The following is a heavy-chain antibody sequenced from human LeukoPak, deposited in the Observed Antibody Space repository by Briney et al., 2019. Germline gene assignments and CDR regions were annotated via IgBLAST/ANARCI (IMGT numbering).Heavy chain of an antibody. CDR1: GFTFSSYS. CDR2: ISSSSSYI. J-gene: IGHJ4*02. CDR3: ARGQGYDILTGYYRPYYFDY. Sequence: GGSLRLSCAASGFTFSSYSMNWVRQAPGKGLEWVSSISSSSSYIYYADSVKGRFTISRDNAKNSLYLQMNSLRAEDTAVYYCARGQGYDILTGYYRPYYFDYWGQGTLVTVSS. D-gene: IGHD3-9*01. V-gene: IGHV3-21*01.